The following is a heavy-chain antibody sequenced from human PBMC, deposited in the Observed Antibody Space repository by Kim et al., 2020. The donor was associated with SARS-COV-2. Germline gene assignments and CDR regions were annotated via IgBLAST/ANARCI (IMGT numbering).Heavy chain of an antibody. J-gene: IGHJ4*02. D-gene: IGHD1-26*01. Sequence: NPSLKSRVTISVDTSKNQFSLKLSSVTAADTAVYYCARRGVGAIGPHFDYWGQGTLVTVSS. V-gene: IGHV4-39*01. CDR3: ARRGVGAIGPHFDY.